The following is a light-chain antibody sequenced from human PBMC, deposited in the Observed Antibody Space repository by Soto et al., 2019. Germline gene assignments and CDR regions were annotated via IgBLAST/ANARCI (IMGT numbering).Light chain of an antibody. Sequence: GLSLFPLIFSHSPWLRPTLSCTSSQSFRGLLAWYQQKPGQAPRLLIYDAYNRATGIQPRFSGSGSGTDFTLTISSLQAEDVAIYYCQQYDTTPAKTFGQGTRLEIK. V-gene: IGKV3-11*01. CDR1: QSFRGL. CDR2: DAY. CDR3: QQYDTTPAKT. J-gene: IGKJ5*01.